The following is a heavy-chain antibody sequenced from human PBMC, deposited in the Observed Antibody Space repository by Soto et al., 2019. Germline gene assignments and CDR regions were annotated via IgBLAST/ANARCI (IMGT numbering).Heavy chain of an antibody. CDR2: INHSGST. Sequence: QVQLQQWGAGLLKPSETLSLTCAVYGGSFSGYYWSWIRQPPGKGLEWIGEINHSGSTNYNPSLKSRVTISVDTSKNQFSLKLSSVTAADTAVYYCARGRHYYDSSGPTGYYFDYWGQGTLVTVSS. D-gene: IGHD3-22*01. J-gene: IGHJ4*02. V-gene: IGHV4-34*01. CDR1: GGSFSGYY. CDR3: ARGRHYYDSSGPTGYYFDY.